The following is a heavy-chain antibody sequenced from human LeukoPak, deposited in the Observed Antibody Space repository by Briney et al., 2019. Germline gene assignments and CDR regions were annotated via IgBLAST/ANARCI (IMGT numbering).Heavy chain of an antibody. CDR1: GGSITSSNDF. CDR2: FCTGETT. J-gene: IGHJ4*02. CDR3: ARGYPFDY. Sequence: PSETLSLTCAVSGGSITSSNDFWTWIRQPAGKGLEWIGRFCTGETTIYNPSLKSRVTISVDTSNKQFSLNLRSVTAADTADYYCARGYPFDYWGQGILVTVSS. D-gene: IGHD1-14*01. V-gene: IGHV4-61*02.